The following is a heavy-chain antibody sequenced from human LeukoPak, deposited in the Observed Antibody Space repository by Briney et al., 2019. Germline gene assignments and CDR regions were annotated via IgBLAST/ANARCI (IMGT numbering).Heavy chain of an antibody. J-gene: IGHJ4*02. CDR2: SSSGSSTI. CDR3: ARGEQDMATMSIDY. CDR1: GFTFSNYA. V-gene: IGHV3-48*01. Sequence: GGSLRLSCAASGFTFSNYAMNWVRQAPGKGLEWVSYSSSGSSTIYYADSVKGRFTISRDNAKNSLFLQMNSLRAEDTAVYYCARGEQDMATMSIDYWGQGTPVTVSS. D-gene: IGHD5-24*01.